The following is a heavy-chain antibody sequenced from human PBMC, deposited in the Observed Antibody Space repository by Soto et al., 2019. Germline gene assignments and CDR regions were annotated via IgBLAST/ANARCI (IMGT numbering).Heavy chain of an antibody. V-gene: IGHV4-59*08. CDR2: VYDTGRT. CDR3: VRQGIGALHGLVDV. Sequence: QVQLQQSGPGLVKPSETLSLTCTVSSGPSRSHNWGWIRQSPGRGLEWIGYVYDTGRTSYNPSLESRVTISADTSTNHISLTLSSVTAADTAVYYCVRQGIGALHGLVDVWGQGTTVSVSS. J-gene: IGHJ6*02. CDR1: SGPSRSHN. D-gene: IGHD3-10*01.